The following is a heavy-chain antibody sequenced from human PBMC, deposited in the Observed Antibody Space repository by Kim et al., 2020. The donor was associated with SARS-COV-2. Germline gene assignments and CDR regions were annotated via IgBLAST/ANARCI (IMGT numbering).Heavy chain of an antibody. D-gene: IGHD5-12*01. CDR2: IYYSGST. J-gene: IGHJ5*02. Sequence: SETLSLTCTVSGGSISSSSYYWGWIRQPPGKGLEWIGSIYYSGSTYYNPSLKSRVTISVDTSKNQFSLKLSSVTAADTAVYYCASKRWLPEQGIGWFDPWGQGTLVTVSS. CDR3: ASKRWLPEQGIGWFDP. V-gene: IGHV4-39*01. CDR1: GGSISSSSYY.